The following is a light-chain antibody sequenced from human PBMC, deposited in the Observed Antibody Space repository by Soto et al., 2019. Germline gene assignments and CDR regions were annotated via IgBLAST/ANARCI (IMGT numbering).Light chain of an antibody. CDR2: KAS. J-gene: IGKJ1*01. Sequence: DIQMTQSPSTLSGSVGDRVTITCRASQTISSWLAWYQQKPGKAPKLLTYKASTLKSGVPSRFSGSGSGTEFTLTISSLQPDDFATYYCQHYNSYSEPYGQGTKVEIE. V-gene: IGKV1-5*03. CDR1: QTISSW. CDR3: QHYNSYSEP.